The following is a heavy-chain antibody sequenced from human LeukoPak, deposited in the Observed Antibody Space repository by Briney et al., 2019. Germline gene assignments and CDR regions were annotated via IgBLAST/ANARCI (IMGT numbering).Heavy chain of an antibody. V-gene: IGHV3-7*01. CDR1: GFTFTKYW. CDR2: IKQDGSDK. Sequence: GGSLRLSCAASGFTFTKYWMTWVRQAPGKGLEWVGDIKQDGSDKNYMDSVKGRFTISRDNTKNSVYLQMSSLRAEDTAVYYCAREVWGPEYWGQGTLVTVSS. J-gene: IGHJ4*02. D-gene: IGHD1-14*01. CDR3: AREVWGPEY.